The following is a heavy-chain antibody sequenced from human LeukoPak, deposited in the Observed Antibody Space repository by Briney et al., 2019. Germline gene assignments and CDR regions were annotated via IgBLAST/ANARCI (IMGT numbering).Heavy chain of an antibody. CDR3: AKDRPKSYGSNGHYYKLNGDC. Sequence: TGGSLRLSCAASGFTFSSYAMSWVRQAPGKGLGWVSSITSSGAAAYYADSVKGRFTISRDNSDNTLYLQMNSLRAEDTAVYYCAKDRPKSYGSNGHYYKLNGDCWGQGTLVTVSS. CDR1: GFTFSSYA. J-gene: IGHJ4*02. V-gene: IGHV3-23*01. CDR2: ITSSGAAA. D-gene: IGHD3-22*01.